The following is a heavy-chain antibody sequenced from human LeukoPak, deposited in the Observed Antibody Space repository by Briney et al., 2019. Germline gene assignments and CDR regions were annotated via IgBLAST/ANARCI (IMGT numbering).Heavy chain of an antibody. Sequence: PGGSLRLSCAASGFTFSSYAMSWVRQAPGKGLEWVSGISGRGASKYYADSVKGRFTISRDNSKNTLYLQMNSLRAEDTAVYYCAKGVVVAPDVTPFHYWGQGTLVTVSS. J-gene: IGHJ4*02. D-gene: IGHD2-2*01. CDR2: ISGRGASK. CDR1: GFTFSSYA. V-gene: IGHV3-23*01. CDR3: AKGVVVAPDVTPFHY.